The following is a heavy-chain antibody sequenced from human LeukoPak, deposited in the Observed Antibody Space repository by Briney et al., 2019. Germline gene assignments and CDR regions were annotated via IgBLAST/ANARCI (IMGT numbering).Heavy chain of an antibody. J-gene: IGHJ6*03. CDR2: IWYDGSNK. V-gene: IGHV3-33*06. Sequence: GVLRLSCAASGFTFNSYGMHWVRQAPGKGLGWVAVIWYDGSNKYYADSVKGRFTTSRDNSKNTRYLQMNSLRAEDTAVYYCAKDGLNEYSSSSGYYFYMDVWGKGTTVTVSS. CDR1: GFTFNSYG. D-gene: IGHD6-6*01. CDR3: AKDGLNEYSSSSGYYFYMDV.